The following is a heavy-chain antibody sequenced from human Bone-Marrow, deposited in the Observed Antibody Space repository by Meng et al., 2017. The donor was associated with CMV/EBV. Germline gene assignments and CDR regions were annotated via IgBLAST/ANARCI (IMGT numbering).Heavy chain of an antibody. V-gene: IGHV4-38-2*02. CDR2: IYYSGTT. CDR3: ATTGGY. CDR1: GYSISSGYY. Sequence: GSLRLSCTVSGYSISSGYYWGWVRQPPGKGLEWIGSIYYSGTTYYNPSLKSRVTISVDTSKNQFSLKLNSVTAADTAVYYCATTGGYWGQGTRVAVSS. J-gene: IGHJ4*02. D-gene: IGHD4-17*01.